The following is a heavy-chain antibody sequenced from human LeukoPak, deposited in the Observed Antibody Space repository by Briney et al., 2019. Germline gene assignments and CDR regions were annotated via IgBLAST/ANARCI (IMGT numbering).Heavy chain of an antibody. CDR1: GFTFSSYA. V-gene: IGHV3-23*01. J-gene: IGHJ4*02. D-gene: IGHD1-26*01. Sequence: GGSLRLSCAASGFTFSSYAMSWVRQAPGKGLEWVSAISGSGGSTYYADSVKGRFTISRDNSKNTLYLQMNSLRAEDTAVYYCAKAKEEMGAPLYFDYWGQGTLVTVSS. CDR3: AKAKEEMGAPLYFDY. CDR2: ISGSGGST.